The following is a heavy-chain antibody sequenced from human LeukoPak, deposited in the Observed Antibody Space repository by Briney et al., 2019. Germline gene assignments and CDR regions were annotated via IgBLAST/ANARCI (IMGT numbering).Heavy chain of an antibody. CDR1: GGSISSNSYY. CDR3: ARGSRVAATPPFWDY. V-gene: IGHV4-39*01. D-gene: IGHD2-15*01. CDR2: IYYSGST. J-gene: IGHJ4*02. Sequence: SETLSLTCTVSGGSISSNSYYWGWIRQPPGQGLEWIGSIYYSGSTYYNPSLKSRVTISVDTSKNQFSLKLISVTAADTAVYYCARGSRVAATPPFWDYWGQGTLVTVSS.